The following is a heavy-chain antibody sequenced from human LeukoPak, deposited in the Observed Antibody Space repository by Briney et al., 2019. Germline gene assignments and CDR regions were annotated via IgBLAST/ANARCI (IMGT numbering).Heavy chain of an antibody. CDR2: IYTGGTT. V-gene: IGHV3-66*01. CDR3: ARDSSSYYFDY. CDR1: GFTVTSNH. Sequence: GGSLRLSCAASGFTVTSNHMNWVRQAPGKGLEWVSIIYTGGTTHYADSLKDRFLIFRDDSINTLYLQMNSLRAEDTAVYYCARDSSSYYFDYWGQGTLVTISS. D-gene: IGHD6-6*01. J-gene: IGHJ4*02.